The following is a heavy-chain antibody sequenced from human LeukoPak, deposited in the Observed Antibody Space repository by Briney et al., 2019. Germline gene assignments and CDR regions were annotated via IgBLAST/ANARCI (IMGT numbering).Heavy chain of an antibody. CDR1: GGSISSSSYY. D-gene: IGHD5/OR15-5a*01. CDR2: IYYSGST. J-gene: IGHJ4*02. Sequence: PSETLSLTCTVSGGSISSSSYYWGWIRQPPGKGLEWIGSIYYSGSTYYNPSLKSRVTISVDTSKNQFSLKLSSVTAADMAVYYCASNLRYFDYWGQGTLVTVSS. CDR3: ASNLRYFDY. V-gene: IGHV4-39*01.